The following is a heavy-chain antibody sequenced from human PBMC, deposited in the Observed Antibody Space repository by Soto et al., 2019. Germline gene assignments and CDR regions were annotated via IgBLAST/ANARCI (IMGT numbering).Heavy chain of an antibody. J-gene: IGHJ4*02. CDR2: ISGRGTTT. Sequence: EVQLLESGGGLVQPGGSLRLSCAASGFSFSVYAMSWVRQAPGKGLESVSSISGRGTTTSYADSVKGRFTISRDNSTNTLYVHMNSLRVAVTAVYYCATSLSGGTAYWRPGTLVTVS. CDR1: GFSFSVYA. CDR3: ATSLSGGTAY. D-gene: IGHD1-1*01. V-gene: IGHV3-23*01.